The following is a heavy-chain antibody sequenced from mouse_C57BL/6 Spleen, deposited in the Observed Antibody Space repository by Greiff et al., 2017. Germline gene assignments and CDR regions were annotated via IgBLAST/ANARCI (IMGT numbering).Heavy chain of an antibody. CDR3: ARDITLDY. D-gene: IGHD1-1*01. V-gene: IGHV5-6*01. CDR2: ISSGGSYT. Sequence: EVKLMESGGDLVKPGGSLKLSCAASGFTFSSYGMSWVRQTPDKRLEWVATISSGGSYTYYPDSVKGRFTISRDNAKNTLYLQMSSLKSEDTAMYYCARDITLDYWGQGTTLTVSS. J-gene: IGHJ2*01. CDR1: GFTFSSYG.